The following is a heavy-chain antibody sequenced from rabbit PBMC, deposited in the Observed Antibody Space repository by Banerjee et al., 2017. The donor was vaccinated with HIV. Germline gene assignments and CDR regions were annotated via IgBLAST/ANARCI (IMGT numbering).Heavy chain of an antibody. CDR2: IGGGGALS. CDR1: GFSFSSGYW. D-gene: IGHD8-1*01. CDR3: ARSGGSGAIYFTL. Sequence: QSLEESGGDLVKPGASLTLTCTASGFSFSSGYWICWVRQAPGKGLEWIACIGGGGALSFYASWAKGRFTISRTSSTTVTLQMTSLTAADTATYDCARSGGSGAIYFTLWGQGTLVTVS. V-gene: IGHV1S40*01. J-gene: IGHJ4*01.